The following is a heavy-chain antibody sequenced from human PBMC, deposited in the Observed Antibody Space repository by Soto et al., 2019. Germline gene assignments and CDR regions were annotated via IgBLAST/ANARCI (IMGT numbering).Heavy chain of an antibody. CDR1: GGRFRRHG. V-gene: IGHV1-69*06. Sequence: GASVKVSCKASGGRFRRHGITWVRQAPGQGLEWMGGTVPMYGTANYAQKFQGRVTITADTSTSTAYMELSSLRSEDTAVYYCARSLDVGALYYGMDVWGQGTSVTVSS. D-gene: IGHD1-26*01. CDR3: ARSLDVGALYYGMDV. CDR2: TVPMYGTA. J-gene: IGHJ6*02.